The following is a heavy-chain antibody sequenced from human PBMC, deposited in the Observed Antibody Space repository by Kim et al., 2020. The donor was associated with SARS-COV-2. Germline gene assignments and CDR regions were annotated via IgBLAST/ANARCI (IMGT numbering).Heavy chain of an antibody. CDR3: AREGVGAPALD. CDR2: IHHSGNT. D-gene: IGHD1-26*01. Sequence: SETLSLTCAVSGGSIISSGWWTWVRQPPGKGLEWIGEIHHSGNTNYNSSLKSRLTIFVDKSKNQFSLELRSVTAADTAVYYCAREGVGAPALDWGQGTLVTVS. CDR1: GGSIISSGW. J-gene: IGHJ4*02. V-gene: IGHV4-4*02.